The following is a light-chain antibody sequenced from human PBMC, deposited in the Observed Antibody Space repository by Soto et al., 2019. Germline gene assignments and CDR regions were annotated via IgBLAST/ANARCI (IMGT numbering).Light chain of an antibody. CDR3: SSYTLRSTVV. J-gene: IGLJ2*01. Sequence: QSALTQPASVSGSPGQSITISCTGTSSDVGAYNYVSWYQHHPGKAPKLMIYDVANRPSGVSNRFSGSKSGNTASLTISGLQAEDESVYYCSSYTLRSTVVFGGGTKLTVL. V-gene: IGLV2-14*03. CDR1: SSDVGAYNY. CDR2: DVA.